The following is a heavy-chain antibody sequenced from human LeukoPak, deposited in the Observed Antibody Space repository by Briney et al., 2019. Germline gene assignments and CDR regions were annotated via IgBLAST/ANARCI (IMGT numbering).Heavy chain of an antibody. CDR1: GFTFSSYA. CDR2: ISGSDGST. J-gene: IGHJ4*02. CDR3: AKGSSSNIAARLNY. D-gene: IGHD6-6*01. Sequence: GGSLRLSCAASGFTFSSYAMSWVRQAPGKGLEWVSAISGSDGSTYYADSVKGRFTISRDSSKNTLYLQMNSLRAEDTAIYSCAKGSSSNIAARLNYWGQGTLVTVSS. V-gene: IGHV3-23*01.